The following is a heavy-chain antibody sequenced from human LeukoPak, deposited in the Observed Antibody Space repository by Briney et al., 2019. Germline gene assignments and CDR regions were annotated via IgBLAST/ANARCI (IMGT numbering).Heavy chain of an antibody. J-gene: IGHJ6*02. CDR2: ISIDGKTQ. CDR1: GFTFNTYA. CDR3: AREGYGFGLGALDV. Sequence: PGGSLRLSCIASGFTFNTYAMQWVRQAPGKGLEWVAVISIDGKTQYYADSVKGRFTISRDDSKNTLYLEMDSLRDEDTALFYCAREGYGFGLGALDVWGQGTTVTVS. V-gene: IGHV3-30*04. D-gene: IGHD3-10*01.